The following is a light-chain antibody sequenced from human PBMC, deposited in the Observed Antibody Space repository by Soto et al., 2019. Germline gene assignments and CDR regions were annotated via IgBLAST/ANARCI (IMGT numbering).Light chain of an antibody. V-gene: IGLV2-23*01. CDR3: CSYAGSRNLLNWV. CDR2: EGS. J-gene: IGLJ3*02. CDR1: SSDVGSYNL. Sequence: QSVLTQPASVSGSPGQSITISCTGTSSDVGSYNLVSWYQQHPGKAPKLMIYEGSKRPSGVSNRFSGSKSGNTASLTISGLQGDDEADYYCCSYAGSRNLLNWVFGGGTKLTVL.